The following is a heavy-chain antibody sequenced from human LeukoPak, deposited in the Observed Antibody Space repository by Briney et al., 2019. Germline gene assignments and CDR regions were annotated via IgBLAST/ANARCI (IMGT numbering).Heavy chain of an antibody. CDR1: GNSFGDYY. CDR3: TRVKSYSSPGSYYYYYMDV. J-gene: IGHJ6*03. D-gene: IGHD6-13*01. Sequence: SETLSLTCTVSGNSFGDYYWSWIRQPAGKGLEWIGRIYTSGSTTYNPSLKSRVTMSVDTSKSQFSLNLMSVTAADTAVYYCTRVKSYSSPGSYYYYYMDVWGKGTTVTVSS. V-gene: IGHV4-4*07. CDR2: IYTSGST.